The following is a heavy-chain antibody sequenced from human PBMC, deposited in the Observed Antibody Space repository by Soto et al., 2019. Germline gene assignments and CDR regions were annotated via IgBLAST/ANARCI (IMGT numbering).Heavy chain of an antibody. V-gene: IGHV1-69*01. CDR2: VIPLFGTA. J-gene: IGHJ4*02. Sequence: QVQLVQSGAEVKKPGSSVTVSCTASGGTFSSYAISWVRQAPGPGLEWMGGVIPLFGTANYAQPFQGSVTITADESTSTAYMELSSLRSEDTAVYYCARERSYGDSRRMDYWGQGTLVTVSS. D-gene: IGHD4-17*01. CDR1: GGTFSSYA. CDR3: ARERSYGDSRRMDY.